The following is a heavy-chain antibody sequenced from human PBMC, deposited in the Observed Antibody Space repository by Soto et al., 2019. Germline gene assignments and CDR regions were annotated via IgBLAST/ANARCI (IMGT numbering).Heavy chain of an antibody. CDR2: ISSSSSYI. CDR3: ARGHAKREYSGYDWGYYYYYMDV. J-gene: IGHJ6*03. D-gene: IGHD5-12*01. V-gene: IGHV3-21*01. Sequence: EVQLVESGGGLVQPGGSLRLSCAASGFTFSSYSMNWVRQAPGKGLEWVSSISSSSSYIYYADSVTGRFTISRDNAKNSLYLQMNSLRAEDTAVYYCARGHAKREYSGYDWGYYYYYMDVWGKGTTVTVSS. CDR1: GFTFSSYS.